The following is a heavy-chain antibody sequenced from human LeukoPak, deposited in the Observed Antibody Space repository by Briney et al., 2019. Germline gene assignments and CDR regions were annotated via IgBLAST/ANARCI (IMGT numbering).Heavy chain of an antibody. Sequence: GGSLRLSCAASGFPFSTNAMPWVPRAPGRGREWVSAISGSGGSTYYADSVKGRFTISRDNSKNTLNLQMNSLRAEDTAVYYCAKAYYGDYYDYWGQGTLVTVSS. CDR3: AKAYYGDYYDY. J-gene: IGHJ4*02. CDR1: GFPFSTNA. D-gene: IGHD4-17*01. V-gene: IGHV3-23*01. CDR2: ISGSGGST.